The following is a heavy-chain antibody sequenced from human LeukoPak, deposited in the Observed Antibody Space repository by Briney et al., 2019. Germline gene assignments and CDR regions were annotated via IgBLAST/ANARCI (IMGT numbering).Heavy chain of an antibody. V-gene: IGHV1-2*02. CDR2: INPNSGGT. Sequence: ASVKVSCKASGYTFTGYYMHWARQAPGQGLEWMGWINPNSGGTNYAQKFQGRVTMTRDTSISTAYMELSRLRSDDTAVYYCARDDSGYDWGYYFDYWGQGTLVTVSS. D-gene: IGHD5-12*01. CDR1: GYTFTGYY. J-gene: IGHJ4*02. CDR3: ARDDSGYDWGYYFDY.